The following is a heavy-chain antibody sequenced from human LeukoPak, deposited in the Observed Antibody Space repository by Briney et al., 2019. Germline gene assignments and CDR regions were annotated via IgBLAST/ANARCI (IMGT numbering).Heavy chain of an antibody. D-gene: IGHD3-16*01. CDR3: TRDIGGRSAY. V-gene: IGHV3-74*01. J-gene: IGHJ4*02. CDR2: LNEDGGIT. CDR1: GYSFSSFW. Sequence: TGGSLRLSCEGSGYSFSSFWMHWVRQAPGEGLVWVSRLNEDGGITNYADFAKGQFTISRDNARNTLYLQMNSLSADDTAVYYCTRDIGGRSAYWGQGALVTVSS.